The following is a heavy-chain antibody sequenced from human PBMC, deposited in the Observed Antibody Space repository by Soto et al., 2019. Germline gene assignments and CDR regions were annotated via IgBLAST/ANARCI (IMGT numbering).Heavy chain of an antibody. D-gene: IGHD3-9*01. Sequence: ASVKVSCKASGYTFTSYGISWVRQAPGQGLEWMGWISAYNGNTNYAQKPQGRVTMTTDTSTSTAYMELRSLRSDDTAVDYCARETGLFSYYDILTGLSQTYSYYGMDVWGQGTTVTVSS. V-gene: IGHV1-18*01. CDR1: GYTFTSYG. CDR2: ISAYNGNT. CDR3: ARETGLFSYYDILTGLSQTYSYYGMDV. J-gene: IGHJ6*02.